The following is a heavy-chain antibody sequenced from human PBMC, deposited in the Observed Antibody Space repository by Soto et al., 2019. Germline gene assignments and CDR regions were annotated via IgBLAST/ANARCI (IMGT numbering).Heavy chain of an antibody. CDR1: GFTFSSDA. D-gene: IGHD3-9*01. CDR3: AKDGNPIPDLTGYNRLVWFDP. Sequence: EVQMLESGGGLVPRGGSLRLSCAASGFTFSSDAMSWVRQAPGKGLEWDSAISGSGGSTYYADSVKGRFNISRDNSKNTLQLKMNSLRAEDTVVDYCAKDGNPIPDLTGYNRLVWFDPWVQGIMVTVSS. V-gene: IGHV3-23*01. CDR2: ISGSGGST. J-gene: IGHJ5*02.